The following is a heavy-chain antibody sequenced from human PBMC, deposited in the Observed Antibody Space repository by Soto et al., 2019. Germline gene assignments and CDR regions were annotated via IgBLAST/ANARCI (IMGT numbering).Heavy chain of an antibody. V-gene: IGHV3-23*01. CDR2: ISGSGGST. CDR3: ARDSGIVGATRRVGKPGGGMDV. D-gene: IGHD1-26*01. Sequence: GGSLRLSCAASGFTFSSYAMSWVRQAPGKGLEWVSAISGSGGSTYYADSVKGRFTISRDNSKNTLYLQMNSLRAEDTAVYYCARDSGIVGATRRVGKPGGGMDVWGQGTTVTVSS. CDR1: GFTFSSYA. J-gene: IGHJ6*02.